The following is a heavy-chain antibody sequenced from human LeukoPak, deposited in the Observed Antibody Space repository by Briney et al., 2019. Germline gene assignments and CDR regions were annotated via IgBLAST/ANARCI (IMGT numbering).Heavy chain of an antibody. CDR1: GGTFSSYA. V-gene: IGHV1-69*13. J-gene: IGHJ4*02. CDR2: IIPIFGTA. Sequence: ASVKVSCKASGGTFSSYAISWVRQAPGQGLEWMGGIIPIFGTANYAQKFQGRVTITADESTSTAYMELSRLRSDDTAVYYCARSRKDYFDYWGQGTLVTVSS. CDR3: ARSRKDYFDY.